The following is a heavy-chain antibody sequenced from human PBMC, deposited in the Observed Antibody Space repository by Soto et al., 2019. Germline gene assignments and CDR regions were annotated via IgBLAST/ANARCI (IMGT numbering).Heavy chain of an antibody. CDR3: ARGLGDYGDYVDYYGMDV. V-gene: IGHV1-69*01. CDR2: IIPLFGTA. J-gene: IGHJ6*02. D-gene: IGHD4-17*01. Sequence: QVQLVQSGAEVKKPGSAVKVSCKASGGTFSSYAISWGRQAPGQGLEWMGGIIPLFGTANYAQKFQGRVTITEDESTSTAYMELSSLRSEDTAVYYCARGLGDYGDYVDYYGMDVWGQGTTVTVSS. CDR1: GGTFSSYA.